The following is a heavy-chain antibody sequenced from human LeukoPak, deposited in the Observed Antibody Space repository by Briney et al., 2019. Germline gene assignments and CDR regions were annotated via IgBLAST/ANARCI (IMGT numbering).Heavy chain of an antibody. V-gene: IGHV3-23*01. CDR2: ISGGGDNT. D-gene: IGHD3-10*01. CDR3: AKTPKLVRGAPDY. CDR1: GFTVSSNY. J-gene: IGHJ4*02. Sequence: PGGSLRLSCAASGFTVSSNYMSWVRQAPGKGLEWVSGISGGGDNTYYADSVKGRFTISRDNSKNTLYLQMNSLRAEDTAIYYCAKTPKLVRGAPDYWGQGTLVTVSS.